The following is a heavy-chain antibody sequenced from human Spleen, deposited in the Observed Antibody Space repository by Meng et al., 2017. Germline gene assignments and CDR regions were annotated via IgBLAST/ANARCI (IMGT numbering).Heavy chain of an antibody. V-gene: IGHV3-48*03. D-gene: IGHD6-25*01. CDR1: GFTFSSYE. CDR2: ISSSGSTI. J-gene: IGHJ4*02. CDR3: ASPRSSGWHKLDY. Sequence: GESLKISCAASGFTFSSYEINWVRQAPGKGLEWVSYISSSGSTIYYAASVKGRFTISRDNAKTSLYLQMNSLGAEDPAVYYCASPRSSGWHKLDYWGQGTLVTVSS.